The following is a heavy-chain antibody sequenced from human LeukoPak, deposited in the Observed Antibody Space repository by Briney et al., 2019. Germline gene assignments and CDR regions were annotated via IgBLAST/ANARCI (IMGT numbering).Heavy chain of an antibody. CDR1: GGTFSSSA. CDR3: ARHLYHDDFWSGYIDY. Sequence: GASVKVSCKASGGTFSSSAINWVRQAPGQGLEWMGRIIPILGVANYAQKFQGRVTITADESTNTVYMELSNLRSEDTAVYYCARHLYHDDFWSGYIDYWGQGSLLTISS. D-gene: IGHD3-3*01. CDR2: IIPILGVA. J-gene: IGHJ4*02. V-gene: IGHV1-69*04.